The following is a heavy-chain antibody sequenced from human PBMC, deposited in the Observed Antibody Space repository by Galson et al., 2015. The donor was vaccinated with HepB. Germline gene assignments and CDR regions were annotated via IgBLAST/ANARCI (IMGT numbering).Heavy chain of an antibody. V-gene: IGHV5-51*01. CDR3: TRSIAVAREPFDY. CDR2: IYPGDSDT. CDR1: GYSLTSYW. D-gene: IGHD6-19*01. Sequence: QSGAEVKKPGESLKISCKGSGYSLTSYWIGWVRQMLGKGLEWMGIIYPGDSDTRYSPSFQGQVTISADKSISTAYLQWSSLKASDTAMYYCTRSIAVAREPFDYWGQGTLVTVSS. J-gene: IGHJ4*02.